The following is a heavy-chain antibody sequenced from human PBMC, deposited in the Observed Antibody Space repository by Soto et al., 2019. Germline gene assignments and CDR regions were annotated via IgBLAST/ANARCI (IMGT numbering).Heavy chain of an antibody. D-gene: IGHD3-9*01. CDR2: INDRGSI. J-gene: IGHJ2*01. CDR3: ARESHDILTGPPWVWYFDL. CDR1: GGSFSGYY. Sequence: QVQLQQWGAGPLRPLETLSLTCGVSGGSFSGYYWAWIRQSPGKGLEWIGEINDRGSINYNPSLKSRVSISVDTSNNHYSPNLRSVTAADTAVYYCARESHDILTGPPWVWYFDLWGRGTLVTVSS. V-gene: IGHV4-34*01.